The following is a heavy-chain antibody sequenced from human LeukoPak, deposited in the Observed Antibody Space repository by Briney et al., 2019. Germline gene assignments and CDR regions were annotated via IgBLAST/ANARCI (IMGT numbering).Heavy chain of an antibody. CDR1: GFTFSSYG. CDR2: ISCSGDST. V-gene: IGHV3-23*01. Sequence: GGSLRLSCAASGFTFSSYGMHWVRQAPGKGLEWVSTISCSGDSTYYADSVKGRFTISRDNFKNTLFLQMNSLRSEDTAVYYCARHGYDSSGYYQTALTATFDYWGQGTLVTVSS. J-gene: IGHJ4*02. D-gene: IGHD3-22*01. CDR3: ARHGYDSSGYYQTALTATFDY.